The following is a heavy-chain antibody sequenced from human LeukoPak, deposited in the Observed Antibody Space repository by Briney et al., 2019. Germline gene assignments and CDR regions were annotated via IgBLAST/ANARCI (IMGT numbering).Heavy chain of an antibody. CDR3: VGEVDSAMVY. Sequence: GGSLRLSCAASGFTFTNYAMNWVRQAPGEGLLWVSSLSGDEKFIHYADSVKGRFTISRDNAKNTLYLQMNSLRVEDTAIYFCVGEVDSAMVYWGQGTLVTVSS. CDR2: LSGDEKFI. V-gene: IGHV3-74*01. J-gene: IGHJ4*02. D-gene: IGHD5-18*01. CDR1: GFTFTNYA.